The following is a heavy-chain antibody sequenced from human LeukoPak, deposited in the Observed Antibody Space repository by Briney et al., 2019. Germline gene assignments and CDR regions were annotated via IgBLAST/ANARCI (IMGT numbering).Heavy chain of an antibody. CDR2: IIPIFGTA. J-gene: IGHJ4*02. V-gene: IGHV1-69*05. Sequence: SVKVSCKASGYTFTSYYMHWVRQAPGQGLEWMGGIIPIFGTANYAQKFQGRVTITTDESTSTAYMELSSLRSEDTAVYYCARLIEDTRYFDYWGQGTLVTVSS. CDR1: GYTFTSYY. CDR3: ARLIEDTRYFDY. D-gene: IGHD2-15*01.